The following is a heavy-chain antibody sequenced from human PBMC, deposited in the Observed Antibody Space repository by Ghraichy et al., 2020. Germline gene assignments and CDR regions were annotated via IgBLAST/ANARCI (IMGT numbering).Heavy chain of an antibody. CDR2: IYYSGAT. V-gene: IGHV4-61*01. J-gene: IGHJ4*02. D-gene: IGHD2-21*02. CDR3: ARDPTASGFDY. CDR1: GGSVSSGSYY. Sequence: ETLSLTCTVSGGSVSSGSYYWSWIRQPPGKGLEWIGYIYYSGATNYNPSLKSRVTISVDRSKNQFSLKVSSVTAADTAVYYCARDPTASGFDYWGQGTLVTVSS.